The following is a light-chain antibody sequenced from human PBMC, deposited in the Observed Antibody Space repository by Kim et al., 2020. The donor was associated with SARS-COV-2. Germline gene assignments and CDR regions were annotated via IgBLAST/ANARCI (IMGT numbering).Light chain of an antibody. V-gene: IGKV1-9*01. CDR3: QHLNSYPIT. CDR2: AAS. CDR1: RAIYNQ. Sequence: SASVGDRVLITCRAIRAIYNQLAWYQQKPGKVPKLLIYAASSLQSGAPSRFSGSGYGTDFTLTISSLQPEDFATYYCQHLNSYPITFGGGTKLEI. J-gene: IGKJ4*01.